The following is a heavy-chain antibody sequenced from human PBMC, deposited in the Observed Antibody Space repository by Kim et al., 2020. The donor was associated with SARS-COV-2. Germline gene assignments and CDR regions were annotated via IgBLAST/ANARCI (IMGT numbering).Heavy chain of an antibody. CDR3: ARVIWGTYRYTDY. V-gene: IGHV7-4-1*02. CDR2: ITTDTGNP. Sequence: ASVKVSCKASGYTFTNNAISWVRQAPGQGLEWMGWITTDTGNPTYAQAFTRRFVFSVDTSVTTASLQISSLEAEDTALYYCARVIWGTYRYTDYWGQGTLVTVSS. D-gene: IGHD3-16*02. CDR1: GYTFTNNA. J-gene: IGHJ4*02.